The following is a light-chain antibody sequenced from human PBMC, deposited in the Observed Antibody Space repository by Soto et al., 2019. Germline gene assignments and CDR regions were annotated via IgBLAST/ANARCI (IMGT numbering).Light chain of an antibody. Sequence: IVMTQSPATLSVSPGERATLSCRASQSVSINLAWYQQKPGQAPRLLIYGASSRVTSIPARFSGSGSGTEFTLTISSLQPEDFAVYYCQHYHSWPPMDTFGQGTKLEIK. V-gene: IGKV3-15*01. CDR2: GAS. CDR1: QSVSIN. J-gene: IGKJ2*01. CDR3: QHYHSWPPMDT.